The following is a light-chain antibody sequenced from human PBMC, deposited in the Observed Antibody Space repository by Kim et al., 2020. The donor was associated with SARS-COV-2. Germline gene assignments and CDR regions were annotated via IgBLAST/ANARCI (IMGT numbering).Light chain of an antibody. V-gene: IGKV1-5*01. CDR2: HAS. J-gene: IGKJ2*01. CDR3: QQYNSYSPT. Sequence: SSPPGDRVTLSGRASQSVSTWLAWYQQKPGKAPKLLIYHASTLEAGVPSRFSGSGSGAEFTLTISRLQPEDSATYYCQQYNSYSPTFGQGTKLEI. CDR1: QSVSTW.